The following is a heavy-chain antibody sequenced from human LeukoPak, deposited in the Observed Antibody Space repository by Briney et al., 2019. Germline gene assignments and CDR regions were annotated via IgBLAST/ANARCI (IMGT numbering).Heavy chain of an antibody. CDR2: INPDSGGT. J-gene: IGHJ5*02. CDR1: GYTFTGYY. Sequence: ASVRVSCKASGYTFTGYYMNWVRQAPGQGLEWMGWINPDSGGTNYAQKLQGRVTMTTDTSTSTAYMELRSLRSDVTAVYYCARGGGKPMLHHGGWFDPWGQGTLVTVSS. D-gene: IGHD4-23*01. V-gene: IGHV1-2*02. CDR3: ARGGGKPMLHHGGWFDP.